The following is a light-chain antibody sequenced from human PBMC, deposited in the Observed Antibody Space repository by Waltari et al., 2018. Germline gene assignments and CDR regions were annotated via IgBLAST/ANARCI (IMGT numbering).Light chain of an antibody. J-gene: IGKJ4*01. V-gene: IGKV3-20*01. Sequence: IVLTQSPGTLSLSPGDRATLSCRASQTVRTTYLAWYQQKPGQAPTLLIYGASSRATGIPDRFSGSGSGTDFSLTISSLEPEDFAVYYCQQYDISPLTFGGGTKVEIK. CDR2: GAS. CDR1: QTVRTTY. CDR3: QQYDISPLT.